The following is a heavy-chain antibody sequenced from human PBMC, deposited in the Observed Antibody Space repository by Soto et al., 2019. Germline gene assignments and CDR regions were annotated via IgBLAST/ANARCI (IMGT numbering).Heavy chain of an antibody. CDR2: MNPNSGNT. V-gene: IGHV1-8*01. CDR1: GYTFTSYD. Sequence: ASVKVSCKASGYTFTSYDINWVRQATGQGLEWMGWMNPNSGNTGYAQKFQGRVTMTRNTPISTAYMELSSLGSEDTAVYYWARGEYYDFWSGYYTRGYYYYYMDVWGKGTTVTISS. J-gene: IGHJ6*03. CDR3: ARGEYYDFWSGYYTRGYYYYYMDV. D-gene: IGHD3-3*01.